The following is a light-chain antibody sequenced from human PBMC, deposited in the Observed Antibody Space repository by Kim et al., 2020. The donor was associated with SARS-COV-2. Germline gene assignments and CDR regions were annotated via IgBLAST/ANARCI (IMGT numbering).Light chain of an antibody. J-gene: IGKJ4*01. CDR1: QSFSSY. CDR2: DAS. CDR3: QQRSNWPLVT. V-gene: IGKV3-11*01. Sequence: LSPGERVTLSCWAKQSFSSYLAWYQQKPGQAPRLLIYDASNRATGIPARFSGSGSGTDFTLTITSLEPEDFAVYYCQQRSNWPLVTFGGGTKLEI.